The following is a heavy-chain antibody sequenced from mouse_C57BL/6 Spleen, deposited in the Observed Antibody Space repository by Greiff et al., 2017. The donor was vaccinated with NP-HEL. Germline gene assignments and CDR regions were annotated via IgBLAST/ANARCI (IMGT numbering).Heavy chain of an antibody. V-gene: IGHV14-3*01. CDR2: IDPANGNT. D-gene: IGHD2-1*01. Sequence: EVKLMESVAELVRPGASVKLSCTASGFNIKNTYMHWVKQRPEQGLEWIGRIDPANGNTKYAPKFQGKATITADTASNTAYLQLSILTSDDTAIYYCASHYGTYGWYFDDWGQGTTLTVAT. J-gene: IGHJ2*01. CDR1: GFNIKNTY. CDR3: ASHYGTYGWYFDD.